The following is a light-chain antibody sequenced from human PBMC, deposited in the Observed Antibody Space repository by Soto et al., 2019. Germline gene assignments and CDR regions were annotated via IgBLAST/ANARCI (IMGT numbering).Light chain of an antibody. CDR2: DAS. CDR3: QQYNSYPWT. Sequence: DIQMTQSPSTLSASVGDRVTITCRASQSISSWLAWYQQKPGKAPKLLIYDASSLESGVPSRFSGSGSGTEFTLTISSLQPDDFATYCCQQYNSYPWTFGQGPKVEIK. CDR1: QSISSW. V-gene: IGKV1-5*01. J-gene: IGKJ1*01.